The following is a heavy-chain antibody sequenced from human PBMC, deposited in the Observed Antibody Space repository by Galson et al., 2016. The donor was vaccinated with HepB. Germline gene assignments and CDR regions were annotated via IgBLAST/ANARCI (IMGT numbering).Heavy chain of an antibody. CDR3: ARVPTEYQLLFYSPHYYYGMDV. V-gene: IGHV7-4-1*02. J-gene: IGHJ6*02. CDR2: INTSTGSP. D-gene: IGHD2-2*01. Sequence: SVKVSCKASGYTFTNYAMNWVRQAPGQGLEWMGWINTSTGSPTYAQGFTGRFVFSLDTSVSSAYLQISSLKAEDTATYFCARVPTEYQLLFYSPHYYYGMDVWGQGTTVTVSS. CDR1: GYTFTNYA.